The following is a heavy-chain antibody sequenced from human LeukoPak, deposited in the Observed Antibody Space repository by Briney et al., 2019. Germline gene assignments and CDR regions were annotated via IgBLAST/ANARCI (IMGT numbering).Heavy chain of an antibody. V-gene: IGHV3-23*01. D-gene: IGHD1-14*01. J-gene: IGHJ5*02. CDR2: IGARGRNT. CDR1: GFTFTRHA. Sequence: PGGSLRLSCAASGFTFTRHAMSWVRQAPGKGLDWVSGIGARGRNTYYADSVQGRFTISRDNSQDNLFLQMNSLRDDDTAIYYCTKEPELLPSGDWFDPWGQGTLVTVSS. CDR3: TKEPELLPSGDWFDP.